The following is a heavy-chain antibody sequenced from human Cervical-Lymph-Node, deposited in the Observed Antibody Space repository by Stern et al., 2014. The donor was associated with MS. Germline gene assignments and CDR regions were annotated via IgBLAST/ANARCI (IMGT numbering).Heavy chain of an antibody. CDR3: ARGLLGSENAFDI. V-gene: IGHV1-18*01. D-gene: IGHD2-15*01. CDR1: GYTFTSYG. CDR2: SSAYNGST. Sequence: QVQLVQSGAEVKKPGASVTVSCKASGYTFTSYGISWVRQAPGQGLEWMGWSSAYNGSTHYAQKLQGRVAMTTDTATSTSYMELRSLRSDDAAVYYYARGLLGSENAFDIWGQGTMVTVSS. J-gene: IGHJ3*02.